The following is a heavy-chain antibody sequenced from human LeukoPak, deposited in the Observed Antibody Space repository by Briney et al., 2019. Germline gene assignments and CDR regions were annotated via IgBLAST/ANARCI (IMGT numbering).Heavy chain of an antibody. Sequence: PSETRPPTAPFLVAPTTIIINSGAWIPSPPGKGLGGFGRTFYMGSTYYNPSLKSRVTISVDTSKNQFSLKLSSVTAADTAVYYCARPLQGKDDTAMVMWAFDIWGQGTMVTVSS. CDR3: ARPLQGKDDTAMVMWAFDI. J-gene: IGHJ3*02. D-gene: IGHD5-18*01. CDR1: VAPTTIIINS. V-gene: IGHV4-39*01. CDR2: TFYMGST.